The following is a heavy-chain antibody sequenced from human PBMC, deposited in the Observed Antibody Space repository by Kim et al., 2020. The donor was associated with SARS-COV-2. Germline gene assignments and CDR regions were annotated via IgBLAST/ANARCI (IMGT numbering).Heavy chain of an antibody. V-gene: IGHV4-39*01. Sequence: SETLSLTCTVSGGSISSSSYYWGWIRQPPGKGLEWIGSIYYSGSTYYNPSLKSRVTISVDTSKNQFSLKPSSVTAADTAVYYCARNDSVVVTATINWFDP. CDR2: IYYSGST. CDR3: ARNDSVVVTATINWFDP. D-gene: IGHD2-21*02. J-gene: IGHJ5*02. CDR1: GGSISSSSYY.